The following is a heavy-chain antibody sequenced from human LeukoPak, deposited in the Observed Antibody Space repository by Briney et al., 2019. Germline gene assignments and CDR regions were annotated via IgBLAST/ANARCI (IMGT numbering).Heavy chain of an antibody. V-gene: IGHV3-30*18. D-gene: IGHD6-6*01. CDR2: ISYDGSNK. CDR3: EKDWREQLVESFWGWFDP. Sequence: GGSLRLSCAASGFTFSSYGMHWVRQAPVKGLEWVAVISYDGSNKYYADSVKGRFTISRDNSKNTLYLQMNSLRAEETAVYYCEKDWREQLVESFWGWFDPWGQGTLVTVSS. CDR1: GFTFSSYG. J-gene: IGHJ5*02.